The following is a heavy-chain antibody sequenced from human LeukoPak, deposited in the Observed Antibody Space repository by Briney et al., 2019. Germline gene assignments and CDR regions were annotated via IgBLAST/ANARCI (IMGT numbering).Heavy chain of an antibody. CDR3: PRDMLHGYFDY. Sequence: GGSLRLSCSASGLTFSLNTMTWVRQAPGRRLEWVSYISDSSATIYYADSVKGRFTISRDNAKNSLYLQMNSLRDEDTAIYYCPRDMLHGYFDYCGQGTLVTVSS. CDR2: ISDSSATI. D-gene: IGHD2-8*01. J-gene: IGHJ4*02. V-gene: IGHV3-48*02. CDR1: GLTFSLNT.